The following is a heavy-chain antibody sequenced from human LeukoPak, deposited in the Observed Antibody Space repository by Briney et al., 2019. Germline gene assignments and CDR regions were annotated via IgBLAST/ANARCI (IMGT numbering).Heavy chain of an antibody. CDR2: LSGSSSAI. D-gene: IGHD5-24*01. CDR1: GFTFSTYN. CDR3: VRDRTLGVRDGFILA. J-gene: IGHJ5*02. V-gene: IGHV3-48*01. Sequence: GGSVRLSCAASGFTFSTYNMIWVRQAPGKGLEWLSYLSGSSSAIYYADSVQGRFTISRDNAKNSLSLQMSSLRVEDTAVYYCVRDRTLGVRDGFILAWGQGTLVTVSS.